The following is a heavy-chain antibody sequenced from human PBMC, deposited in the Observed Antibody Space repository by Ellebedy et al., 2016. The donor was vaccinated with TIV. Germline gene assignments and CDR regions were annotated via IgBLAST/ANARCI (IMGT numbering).Heavy chain of an antibody. CDR1: GGSINSYY. J-gene: IGHJ4*02. CDR2: IYTSGST. D-gene: IGHD6-19*01. V-gene: IGHV4-4*07. Sequence: MPSETLSLTCSASGGSINSYYWSWIRQPAGTGLEWIGRIYTSGSTNYNPSLQSRVTMSVDTSKNQFSLKLSSVTAADTAVYYCAGGYSSGWTDYWGQGTLVTVSS. CDR3: AGGYSSGWTDY.